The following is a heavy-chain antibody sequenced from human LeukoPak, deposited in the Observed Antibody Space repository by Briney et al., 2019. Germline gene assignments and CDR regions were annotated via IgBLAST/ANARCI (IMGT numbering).Heavy chain of an antibody. CDR3: ARASYYYDSSGYYYEWYFDY. Sequence: SETLSLTCAVSGGSISSGGYSWSWIRQPPGKGLEWIGYIYHSGSTYYNPSLKSRVTISVDRSKNQFSLKLGSVTAADTAVYYCARASYYYDSSGYYYEWYFDYWGQGTLVTVSS. CDR1: GGSISSGGYS. V-gene: IGHV4-30-2*01. CDR2: IYHSGST. D-gene: IGHD3-22*01. J-gene: IGHJ4*02.